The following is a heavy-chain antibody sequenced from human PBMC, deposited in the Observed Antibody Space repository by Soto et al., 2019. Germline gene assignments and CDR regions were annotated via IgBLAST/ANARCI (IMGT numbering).Heavy chain of an antibody. CDR2: ISPNSGGT. Sequence: ALVKVSCKASGYTFSDYYIHWVRQAPGQGLEWMGWISPNSGGTKYAPKFQGGVTMTRDTSITTAYMELSRLRSGDTAVYYCAREPATAKPEGVDFWGQGTLVTVSS. V-gene: IGHV1-2*02. D-gene: IGHD1-1*01. CDR3: AREPATAKPEGVDF. CDR1: GYTFSDYY. J-gene: IGHJ4*02.